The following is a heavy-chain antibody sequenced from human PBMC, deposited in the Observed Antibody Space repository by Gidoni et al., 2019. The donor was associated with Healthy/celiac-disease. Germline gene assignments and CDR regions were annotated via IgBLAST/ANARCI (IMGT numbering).Heavy chain of an antibody. J-gene: IGHJ6*02. CDR1: GGSISSYY. Sequence: QVQLQESGPGLVKPSETLSLTCTVSGGSISSYYWSWIRQPPGKGLEWIGYIYYSGSTNYNPSLKSRVTISVDTSKNQFSLKLSSVTAADTAVYYCARDTYYYDSSGYSRDYYYYYGMDVWGQGTTVTVSS. CDR2: IYYSGST. CDR3: ARDTYYYDSSGYSRDYYYYYGMDV. D-gene: IGHD3-22*01. V-gene: IGHV4-59*01.